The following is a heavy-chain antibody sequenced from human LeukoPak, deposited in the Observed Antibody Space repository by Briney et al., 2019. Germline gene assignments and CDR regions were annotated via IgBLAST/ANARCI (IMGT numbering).Heavy chain of an antibody. Sequence: ASVKVSCKASGYTFTGYYMHWVRQAPGQGLEWMGGIIPIFGTANYAQKFQGRVTITADESTSTVYMELSSLRSEDTAVYYCAREGHSGYDSWGQGTLVTVSS. CDR3: AREGHSGYDS. D-gene: IGHD5-12*01. J-gene: IGHJ4*02. CDR2: IIPIFGTA. V-gene: IGHV1-69*13. CDR1: GYTFTGYY.